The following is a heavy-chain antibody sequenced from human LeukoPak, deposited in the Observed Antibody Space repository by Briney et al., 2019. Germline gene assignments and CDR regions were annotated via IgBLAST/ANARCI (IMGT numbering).Heavy chain of an antibody. Sequence: PSDTLSLTCAVYGESFSGYYWNWIRQPPGKGLEWIGEINHSGSTNYHPSLKSRVTISVDTSKNQFSLKLSSVTAADTAVYYCARSGSGSHTYYYYGMDVWGQGTTVTVSS. D-gene: IGHD3-10*01. CDR1: GESFSGYY. CDR2: INHSGST. CDR3: ARSGSGSHTYYYYGMDV. V-gene: IGHV4-34*01. J-gene: IGHJ6*02.